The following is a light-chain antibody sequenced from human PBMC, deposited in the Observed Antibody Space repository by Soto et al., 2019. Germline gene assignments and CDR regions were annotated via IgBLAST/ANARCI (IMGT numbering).Light chain of an antibody. Sequence: SYELTQPPSVSVSPGQTASITCSGDKLGDKYACWYQPKPGQSPVLVIYQDSKRPSGIPERFSGSNSGNTATLTISGTQAMGEADYYCRAWDSRTVVFGGGTKVTVL. J-gene: IGLJ2*01. CDR2: QDS. CDR1: KLGDKY. V-gene: IGLV3-1*01. CDR3: RAWDSRTVV.